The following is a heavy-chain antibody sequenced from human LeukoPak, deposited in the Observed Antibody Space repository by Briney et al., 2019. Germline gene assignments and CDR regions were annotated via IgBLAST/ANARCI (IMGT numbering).Heavy chain of an antibody. CDR3: ARSFYGIGSSYFQH. Sequence: SETLSLTCAVYGGSFSGYYWSWIRQPPGKGLEWIGEINHSGSTNYNPSLKSRVTISVDTSKNQFSLKLSPVTAADTAVYYCARSFYGIGSSYFQHWGQGTLVTVSS. D-gene: IGHD2/OR15-2a*01. J-gene: IGHJ1*01. CDR2: INHSGST. V-gene: IGHV4-34*01. CDR1: GGSFSGYY.